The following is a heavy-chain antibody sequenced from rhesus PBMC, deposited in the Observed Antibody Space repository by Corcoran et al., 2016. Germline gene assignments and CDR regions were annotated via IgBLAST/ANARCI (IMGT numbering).Heavy chain of an antibody. V-gene: IGHV2-174*01. D-gene: IGHD6-31*01. CDR2: IYWDDDK. CDR1: GFSISTSGMG. CDR3: ARMVSAAGTGDAFDF. Sequence: QVTLKESGPALVKPTQTLTLTCTFSGFSISTSGMGVGWIRQPPGKALEWLALIYWDDDKYYSTSLKSRLAIPKDTSKNQVVLTMPDMDPVDTATYYCARMVSAAGTGDAFDFWGQGLRVTVSS. J-gene: IGHJ3*01.